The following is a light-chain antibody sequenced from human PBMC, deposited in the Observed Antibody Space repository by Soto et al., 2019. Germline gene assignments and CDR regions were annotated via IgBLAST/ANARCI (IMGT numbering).Light chain of an antibody. Sequence: DIGLPKTPATLSLSPRERANISCRTRHSVSSYFAWYQQTPGRAPRLLIYDASNRATGIPARFIGSGSGTDLTLTISSLELEDFAVYYRQQRSNWPNTCGEGTQLEIK. V-gene: IGKV3-11*01. J-gene: IGKJ5*01. CDR2: DAS. CDR3: QQRSNWPNT. CDR1: HSVSSY.